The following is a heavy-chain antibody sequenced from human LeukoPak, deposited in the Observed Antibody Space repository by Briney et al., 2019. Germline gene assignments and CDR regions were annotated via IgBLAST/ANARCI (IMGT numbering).Heavy chain of an antibody. Sequence: GGSLRLSCTASGFTFSSYNMHWVRQPTGKGLEWVSAVGTAGDTYYPGSVKGRFTIPRENAKNSLYLQMNSLRAGDTAVYYCARRGDSRGYYDAFDIWGQGTMVTVSS. CDR1: GFTFSSYN. J-gene: IGHJ3*02. CDR3: ARRGDSRGYYDAFDI. D-gene: IGHD3-22*01. CDR2: VGTAGDT. V-gene: IGHV3-13*01.